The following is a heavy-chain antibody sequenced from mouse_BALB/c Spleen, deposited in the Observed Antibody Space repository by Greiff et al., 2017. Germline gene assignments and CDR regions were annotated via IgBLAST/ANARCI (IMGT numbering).Heavy chain of an antibody. CDR2: ISSGGST. CDR3: AREGYYGVFDY. Sequence: EVQLKESGGGLVKPGGSLKLSCAASGFTFSSYAMSWVRQTPEKRLEWVASISSGGSTYYPDSVKGRFTISRDNARNILYLQMSSLRSEDTAMYYCAREGYYGVFDYWGQGTTLTVSS. J-gene: IGHJ2*01. D-gene: IGHD1-1*01. CDR1: GFTFSSYA. V-gene: IGHV5-6-5*01.